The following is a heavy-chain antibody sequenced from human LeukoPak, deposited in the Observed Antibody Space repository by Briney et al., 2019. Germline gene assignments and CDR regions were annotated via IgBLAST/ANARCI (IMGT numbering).Heavy chain of an antibody. V-gene: IGHV4-59*08. Sequence: SETLTLTCTVSGGSISGYYWSWIRQPPGKGLEWIGYIYYSGSTNYNPSLKSRVTMSVDTYKNQFSLKLSSVTAADTDVYYCARMDRTVAGTIDYWGQGTLVTVST. CDR2: IYYSGST. D-gene: IGHD6-19*01. CDR1: GGSISGYY. CDR3: ARMDRTVAGTIDY. J-gene: IGHJ4*02.